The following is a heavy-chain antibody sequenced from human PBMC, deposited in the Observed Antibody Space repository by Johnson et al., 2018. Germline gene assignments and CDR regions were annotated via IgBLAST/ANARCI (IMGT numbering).Heavy chain of an antibody. CDR2: IYDSGST. CDR1: GGSISDYY. CDR3: AAPAFSGYVYAFDI. J-gene: IGHJ3*02. Sequence: QVQLQESGPGLVKPSETLSLTCTVSGGSISDYYWNWIRQPPGKGLEWIGYIYDSGSTKYNPSLKSRVTISVDTSKNQFSLKLSSVTAADPAGYYCAAPAFSGYVYAFDIWGPGTLVTVSP. D-gene: IGHD3-16*01. V-gene: IGHV4-59*01.